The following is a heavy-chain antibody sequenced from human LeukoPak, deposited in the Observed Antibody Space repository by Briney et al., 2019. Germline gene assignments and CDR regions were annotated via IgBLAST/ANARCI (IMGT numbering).Heavy chain of an antibody. D-gene: IGHD2-2*01. CDR3: ARVVVPAAMLSGWDY. V-gene: IGHV3-30-3*01. CDR1: GFTFSSYA. CDR2: ISDDGSNK. J-gene: IGHJ4*02. Sequence: GGSLRLSCAASGFTFSSYAMHWVRQAPGKGLEWVAVISDDGSNKYYADSVKGRFTISRDNSKNTLYLQMNSLRAEDTAVYYCARVVVPAAMLSGWDYWGQGTLVTVSS.